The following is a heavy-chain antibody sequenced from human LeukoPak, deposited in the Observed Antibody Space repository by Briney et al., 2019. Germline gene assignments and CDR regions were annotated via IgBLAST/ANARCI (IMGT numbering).Heavy chain of an antibody. CDR2: IYYSGTT. CDR3: ATLVSTRYYFDY. J-gene: IGHJ4*02. CDR1: GGSISSSSYY. V-gene: IGHV4-61*05. Sequence: SETLSLTCTVSGGSISSSSYYWGWIRQPPGKGLEWIGYIYYSGTTNYNPSLKSRVSMSVDTSKNQFSLRLTSVTAADTAVYFCATLVSTRYYFDYWGQGTLVTVSS. D-gene: IGHD5/OR15-5a*01.